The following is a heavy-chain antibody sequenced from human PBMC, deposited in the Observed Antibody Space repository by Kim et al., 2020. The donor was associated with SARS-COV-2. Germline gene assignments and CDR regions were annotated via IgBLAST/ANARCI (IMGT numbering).Heavy chain of an antibody. CDR2: IIPIFGTA. V-gene: IGHV1-69*13. CDR3: ARDLMNGYSGYVWFAGELGTFDY. J-gene: IGHJ4*02. D-gene: IGHD5-12*01. Sequence: SVKVSCKASGGTFSSYAISWVRQAPGQGLEWMGGIIPIFGTANYAQKFQGRVTITADESTSTAYMELSSLRSEDTAVYYCARDLMNGYSGYVWFAGELGTFDYWGQGTLVTVSS. CDR1: GGTFSSYA.